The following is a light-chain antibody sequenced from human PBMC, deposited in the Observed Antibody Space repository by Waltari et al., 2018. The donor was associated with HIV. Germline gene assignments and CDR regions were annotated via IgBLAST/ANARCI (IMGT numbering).Light chain of an antibody. CDR2: DVT. J-gene: IGLJ3*02. V-gene: IGLV2-11*01. Sequence: QSALPQPRSVSGSPGQSVTLSCTGTNSDVGAYNSVSSYHPYPGKAPRLIVHDVTQRRSGGPDRVSGSKSGNTASLTISGLQAEDEADYYCCSYAGSYTWVFGEGTKLTVL. CDR1: NSDVGAYNS. CDR3: CSYAGSYTWV.